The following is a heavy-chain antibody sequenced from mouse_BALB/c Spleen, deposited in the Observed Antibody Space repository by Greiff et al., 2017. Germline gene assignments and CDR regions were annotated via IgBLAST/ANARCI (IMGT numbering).Heavy chain of an antibody. V-gene: IGHV5-17*02. Sequence: DVHLVESGGGLVQPGGSRKLSCAASGFTFSSFGMHWVRQAPEKGLEWVAYISSGSSTIYYADTVKGRFTISRDNPKNTLFLQMTSLRSEDTAMYYCARGDYGWFAYWGQGTLVTVSA. CDR2: ISSGSSTI. CDR1: GFTFSSFG. J-gene: IGHJ3*01. D-gene: IGHD1-1*01. CDR3: ARGDYGWFAY.